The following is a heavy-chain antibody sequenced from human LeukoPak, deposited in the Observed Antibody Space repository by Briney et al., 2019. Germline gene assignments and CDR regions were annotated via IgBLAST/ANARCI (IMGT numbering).Heavy chain of an antibody. J-gene: IGHJ4*02. CDR3: ARARSQMLTPHFDY. Sequence: GGSLRLSCAVSGFTFSSHGMNWVRQAPGKGLEWVALIWYDGSQTHYADSVKGRFTISRDNSKNLVHLQMNSLRAEDTAVYYCARARSQMLTPHFDYWGQGTLVTVSS. CDR2: IWYDGSQT. D-gene: IGHD1-14*01. V-gene: IGHV3-33*01. CDR1: GFTFSSHG.